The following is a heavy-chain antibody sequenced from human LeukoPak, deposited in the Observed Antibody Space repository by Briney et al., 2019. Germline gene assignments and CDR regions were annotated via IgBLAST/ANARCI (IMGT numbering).Heavy chain of an antibody. J-gene: IGHJ4*02. Sequence: SVTAFCTASGGTFSSYAISWVRQAPGQGLEWMGGIIPIFGTANYAQKFQGRVRITTDESTSTAYMELSSLRSEDTAVYYCARGPELERFDYWGQGTLVTVSS. D-gene: IGHD1-1*01. CDR2: IIPIFGTA. CDR3: ARGPELERFDY. CDR1: GGTFSSYA. V-gene: IGHV1-69*05.